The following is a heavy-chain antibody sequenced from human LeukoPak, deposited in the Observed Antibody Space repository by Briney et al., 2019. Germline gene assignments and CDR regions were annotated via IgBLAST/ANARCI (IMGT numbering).Heavy chain of an antibody. CDR3: VRRDSGWKDFDY. CDR2: IYYTGKN. Sequence: SETLSLTCAVSGGSINSHYWGWIRQPPGKGLQWIGDIYYTGKNNYNPSLKSRVTISLDTSKNHLSLKLTSVLAADTAIYYCVRRDSGWKDFDYWGQGILVTVSS. J-gene: IGHJ4*02. CDR1: GGSINSHY. V-gene: IGHV4-59*08. D-gene: IGHD5-12*01.